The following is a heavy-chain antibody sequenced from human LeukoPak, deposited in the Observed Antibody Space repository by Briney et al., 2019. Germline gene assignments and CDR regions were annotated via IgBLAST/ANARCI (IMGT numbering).Heavy chain of an antibody. J-gene: IGHJ4*02. V-gene: IGHV4-59*01. CDR1: DGSISTYY. Sequence: SETLPLTCTVSDGSISTYYWSWIRQPPGKGLEWIGYVSYSGTINYNPSLKSRVTISLDTSKNQFSLELSSVTAADTAMFYCARSSSGTSSIDSWGQGTLVTVSS. D-gene: IGHD1-26*01. CDR2: VSYSGTI. CDR3: ARSSSGTSSIDS.